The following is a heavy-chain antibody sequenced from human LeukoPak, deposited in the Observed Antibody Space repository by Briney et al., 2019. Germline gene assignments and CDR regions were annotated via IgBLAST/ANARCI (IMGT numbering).Heavy chain of an antibody. CDR2: ISSSSSYI. CDR3: ARGAVRGVMDYYYMDV. V-gene: IGHV3-21*01. J-gene: IGHJ6*03. D-gene: IGHD3-10*01. CDR1: GFTFSSYS. Sequence: GGSLRLSCAASGFTFSSYSMNRVRQAPGKGLEWVSSISSSSSYIYYADSVKGRFTISRDNAKNSLYLQMNSLRAEDTAVYYCARGAVRGVMDYYYMDVWGKGTTVTVSS.